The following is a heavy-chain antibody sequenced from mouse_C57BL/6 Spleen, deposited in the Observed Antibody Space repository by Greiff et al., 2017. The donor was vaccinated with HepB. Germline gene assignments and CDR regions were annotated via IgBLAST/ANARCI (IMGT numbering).Heavy chain of an antibody. Sequence: QVHVKQPGAELVRPGSSVKLSCKASGYTFTSYWMHWVKQRPIQGLEWIGNIDPSDSETHYNQKFKDKATLTVDKSSSTAYMQLSSLTSEDSAVYYCARERKTAQASGGFAYWGQGTLVTVSA. D-gene: IGHD3-2*02. J-gene: IGHJ3*01. CDR2: IDPSDSET. CDR1: GYTFTSYW. V-gene: IGHV1-52*01. CDR3: ARERKTAQASGGFAY.